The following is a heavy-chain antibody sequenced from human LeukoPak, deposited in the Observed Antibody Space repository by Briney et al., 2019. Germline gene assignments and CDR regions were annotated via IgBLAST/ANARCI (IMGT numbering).Heavy chain of an antibody. D-gene: IGHD3-22*01. CDR3: ARGRRFMYYYDSSGSRYFDL. J-gene: IGHJ2*01. CDR2: INHSGST. CDR1: GGSFSGYY. V-gene: IGHV4-34*01. Sequence: RSSETLSLTCAVYGGSFSGYYWSWIRQPPGKGLEWIGEINHSGSTNYNPSLKSRVTISVDTSKNQFSLKLSSVTAADTAVYYCARGRRFMYYYDSSGSRYFDLWGRGTLVTVSS.